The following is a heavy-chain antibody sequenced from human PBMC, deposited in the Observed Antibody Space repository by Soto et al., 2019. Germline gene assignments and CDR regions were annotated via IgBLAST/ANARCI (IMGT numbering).Heavy chain of an antibody. V-gene: IGHV4-30-2*01. Sequence: NPSETLSLTCAVPGGSISSGGYSWSWIRQPPGKGLEWIGYMYHSGSTYYNPSLKSRVTISIDRSKNQFSLKLSSVTAAATAVYYCARGPDYWGQGILVTVSS. J-gene: IGHJ4*02. CDR1: GGSISSGGYS. CDR2: MYHSGST. CDR3: ARGPDY.